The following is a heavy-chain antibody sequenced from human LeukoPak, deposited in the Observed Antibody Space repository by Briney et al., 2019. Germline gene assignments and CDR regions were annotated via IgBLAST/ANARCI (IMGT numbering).Heavy chain of an antibody. J-gene: IGHJ4*02. CDR3: ARGVYDSSGYYHY. Sequence: PGGSLRLSCAASGFTFSNAWMSWVRQAPGKGLEWVSYISSSGNTIYHADSVKGRFTISRDNAKNSLYLQMNSLRAEDTAVYYCARGVYDSSGYYHYWGQGTLVTVSS. V-gene: IGHV3-11*04. D-gene: IGHD3-22*01. CDR2: ISSSGNTI. CDR1: GFTFSNAW.